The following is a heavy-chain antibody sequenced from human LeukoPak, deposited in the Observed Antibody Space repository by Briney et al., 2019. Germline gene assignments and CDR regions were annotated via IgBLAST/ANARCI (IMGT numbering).Heavy chain of an antibody. CDR2: MSPNSGNT. V-gene: IGHV1-8*03. CDR1: GYAFTNYD. D-gene: IGHD3-22*01. J-gene: IGHJ4*02. Sequence: ASVKVSCKASGYAFTNYDINWVRQATGQGLEWVGWMSPNSGNTGYAQKFQGRVTITRNTSISTAYMELSSLRSEDTAVYYCARDRALFSSYYDSSGYWGQGTLVTVSS. CDR3: ARDRALFSSYYDSSGY.